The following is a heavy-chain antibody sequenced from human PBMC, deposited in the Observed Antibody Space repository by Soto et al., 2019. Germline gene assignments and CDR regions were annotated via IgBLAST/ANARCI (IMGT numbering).Heavy chain of an antibody. CDR1: GFTFSSYA. D-gene: IGHD3-10*01. V-gene: IGHV3-23*01. Sequence: GGSLRLSCAASGFTFSSYAMSWVRQAPGKGLEWVSAISGSGGSTYYADSVKGRFTISRDNSKNTLYLQMNSLRAEDTAVYYCARVFHYYGSGNYPFDYWGQGTLVTVSS. J-gene: IGHJ4*02. CDR3: ARVFHYYGSGNYPFDY. CDR2: ISGSGGST.